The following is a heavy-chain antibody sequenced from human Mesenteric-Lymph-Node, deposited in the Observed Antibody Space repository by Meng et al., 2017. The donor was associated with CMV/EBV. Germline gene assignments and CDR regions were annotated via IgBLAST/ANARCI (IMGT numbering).Heavy chain of an antibody. CDR2: TYYRSKWYS. D-gene: IGHD4-17*01. Sequence: SQTLSLTCAISGDSVSSNTTAWSWIRQSPSRGLEWLGRTYYRSKWYSNYAVSVKSRITISPDTSKNQFSLQLNSVTPEDTAVYYCTRDRWTPVTVLRMDVWGQGTTVTVSS. J-gene: IGHJ6*02. CDR1: GDSVSSNTTA. V-gene: IGHV6-1*01. CDR3: TRDRWTPVTVLRMDV.